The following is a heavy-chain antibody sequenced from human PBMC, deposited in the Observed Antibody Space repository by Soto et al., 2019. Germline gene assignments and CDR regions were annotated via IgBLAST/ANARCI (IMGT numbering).Heavy chain of an antibody. CDR3: AKIGTESYGDLRDAFDI. CDR2: ISVSAGST. D-gene: IGHD5-18*01. CDR1: GITFSSYA. V-gene: IGHV3-23*01. Sequence: SLILSCAASGITFSSYAMSWVRQAPGKGLEWVSAISVSAGSTYDADSVKGRFTISRDNSKNTLYLQMNSLRAEDTAVYYCAKIGTESYGDLRDAFDIWGQGTMVTVS. J-gene: IGHJ3*02.